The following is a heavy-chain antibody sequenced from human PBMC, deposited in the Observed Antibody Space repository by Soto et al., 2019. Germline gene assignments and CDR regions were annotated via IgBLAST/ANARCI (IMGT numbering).Heavy chain of an antibody. CDR3: ASNDYGDYWRYFDL. V-gene: IGHV3-20*04. CDR1: GFTFDDYG. D-gene: IGHD4-17*01. Sequence: EVQLVESGGGVVRPGGSLRLSCAASGFTFDDYGMSWVRQAPGKGLEWVSGINWNGGSTGYADSVKGRFTISRDNAKNSLYLQMNSLRAEDMALYYCASNDYGDYWRYFDLWGRGTLVTVSS. J-gene: IGHJ2*01. CDR2: INWNGGST.